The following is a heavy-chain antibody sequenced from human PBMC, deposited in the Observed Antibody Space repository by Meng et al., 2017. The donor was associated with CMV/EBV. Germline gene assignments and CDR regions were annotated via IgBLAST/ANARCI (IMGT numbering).Heavy chain of an antibody. Sequence: LQLQASGPGLVKPSETLSLTCTVSGGSISSSSYYWGWIRQPPGKGLEWIGSIYYSGSTYYNPSLKSRVTISVDTSKNQFSLKLSSVTAADTAVYYCARDSAVAGVVDYWGQGTLVTVSS. D-gene: IGHD6-19*01. CDR2: IYYSGST. CDR3: ARDSAVAGVVDY. V-gene: IGHV4-39*07. CDR1: GGSISSSSYY. J-gene: IGHJ4*02.